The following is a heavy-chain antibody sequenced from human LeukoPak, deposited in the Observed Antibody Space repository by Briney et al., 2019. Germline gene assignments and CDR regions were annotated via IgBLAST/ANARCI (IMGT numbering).Heavy chain of an antibody. D-gene: IGHD5-18*01. J-gene: IGHJ4*02. Sequence: PGGSLRLSCAASGFTFDDYGMSWVRQAPGKGLEWVSGINWNGGSTGYADSVKGRFTISRDNAKNSLYLQMNSLRAEDTALYYCARDPRRGYNYGSDQWGQGTLVTVSS. V-gene: IGHV3-20*04. CDR2: INWNGGST. CDR1: GFTFDDYG. CDR3: ARDPRRGYNYGSDQ.